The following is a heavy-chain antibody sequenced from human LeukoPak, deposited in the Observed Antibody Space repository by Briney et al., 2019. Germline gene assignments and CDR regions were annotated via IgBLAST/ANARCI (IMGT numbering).Heavy chain of an antibody. CDR1: GGSVSGYY. D-gene: IGHD3-22*01. CDR2: IYYSGST. V-gene: IGHV4-59*02. Sequence: SETLSLTCTVSGGSVSGYYWSWIRQPPGKGLEWIGYIYYSGSTNYNPSLKSRVTVSVDTSKNQFSLRLRSVTAADTAVYYCARVANYRLNDSSGYYSSPKYYFDYWGQGTLVTVSS. CDR3: ARVANYRLNDSSGYYSSPKYYFDY. J-gene: IGHJ4*02.